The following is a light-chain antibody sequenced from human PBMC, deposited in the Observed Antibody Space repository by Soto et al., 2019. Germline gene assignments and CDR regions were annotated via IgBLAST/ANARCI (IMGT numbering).Light chain of an antibody. CDR3: QQSYRTPHT. Sequence: DIQMPPSPSSLSASVGDRVTITCRASQGVSGYLLWYQQRQGRAPKLLIYAASNLLSGVPSRFSGSGSGTNFTLAITGMPPGVFATYYCQQSYRTPHTFGQGAKLETK. J-gene: IGKJ2*01. V-gene: IGKV1-39*01. CDR1: QGVSGY. CDR2: AAS.